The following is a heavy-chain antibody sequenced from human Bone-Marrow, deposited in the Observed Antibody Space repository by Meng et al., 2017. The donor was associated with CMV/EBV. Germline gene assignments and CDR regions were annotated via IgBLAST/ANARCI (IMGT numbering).Heavy chain of an antibody. Sequence: GGSLRLSCAASGFIFSSYGMHWVRQAPGRGLEWVGSIKSKTDGGTTEYAAPVKGRFTISRDDSKNTLYLQMNSLKTEDTAVYYCTTGRNIWGQGTLVTVSS. CDR3: TTGRNI. CDR1: GFIFSSYG. CDR2: IKSKTDGGTT. V-gene: IGHV3-15*01. J-gene: IGHJ4*02. D-gene: IGHD2/OR15-2a*01.